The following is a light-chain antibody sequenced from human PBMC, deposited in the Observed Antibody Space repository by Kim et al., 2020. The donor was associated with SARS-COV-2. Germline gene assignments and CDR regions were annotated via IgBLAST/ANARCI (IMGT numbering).Light chain of an antibody. CDR2: DVS. CDR1: SSDVGGYNY. CDR3: SSYTSRSTLA. J-gene: IGLJ2*01. Sequence: GQSITISCTGTSSDVGGYNYVSWFQQHPGKAPNLMIYDVSKRPSGVYNRFSGSKSGNTASLTISGLQAEDEADYYCSSYTSRSTLAFGGGTKLTVL. V-gene: IGLV2-14*04.